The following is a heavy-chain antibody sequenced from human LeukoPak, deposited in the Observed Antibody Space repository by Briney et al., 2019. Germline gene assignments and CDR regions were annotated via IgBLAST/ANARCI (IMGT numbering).Heavy chain of an antibody. CDR2: ISSSSSYI. CDR3: ARDWDSSSWYPDGYYYYYMDV. V-gene: IGHV3-21*01. CDR1: GFTFSSYS. D-gene: IGHD6-13*01. Sequence: GGSLRLSCAASGFTFSSYSMNWVRQAPGKGLEWVSSISSSSSYIYYADSVKGRFTISRDNAKNSLYPQMNSLRAEDTAVYYCARDWDSSSWYPDGYYYYYMDVWGKGTTVTVPS. J-gene: IGHJ6*03.